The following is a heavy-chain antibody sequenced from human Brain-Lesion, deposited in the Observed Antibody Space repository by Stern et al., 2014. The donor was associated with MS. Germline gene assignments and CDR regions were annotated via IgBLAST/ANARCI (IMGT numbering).Heavy chain of an antibody. J-gene: IGHJ5*02. CDR3: AKDGPALVTNWFDP. Sequence: QVQLMQSGPEVKKPGSSVQVSCKASGGTFGTYPITWLRQAPGQGLECMGRIIPIFGSPNYAQKFQGRVTITADRSTTTVYMKLSSLKSDDAAVYYCAKDGPALVTNWFDPWGRGTLVTVSS. D-gene: IGHD5-18*01. CDR2: IIPIFGSP. CDR1: GGTFGTYP. V-gene: IGHV1-69*06.